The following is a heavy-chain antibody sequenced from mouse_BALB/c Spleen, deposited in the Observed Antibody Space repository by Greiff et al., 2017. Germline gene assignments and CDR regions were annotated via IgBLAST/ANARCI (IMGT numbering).Heavy chain of an antibody. CDR3: ARDALPYDGYYLDY. V-gene: IGHV7-1*02. Sequence: DVMLVESGGGLVQPGGSLRLSCATSGFTFSDFYMEWVRQPPGKRLEWIAASRNKANDYTTEYSASVKGRFIVSRDTSQSILYLQMNALRAEDTAIYYCARDALPYDGYYLDYWGQGTSVTVSS. CDR2: SRNKANDYTT. J-gene: IGHJ4*01. D-gene: IGHD2-3*01. CDR1: GFTFSDFY.